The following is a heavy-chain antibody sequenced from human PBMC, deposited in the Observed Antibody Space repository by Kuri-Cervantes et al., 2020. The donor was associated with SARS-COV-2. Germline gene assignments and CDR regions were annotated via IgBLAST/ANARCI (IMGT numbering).Heavy chain of an antibody. D-gene: IGHD2-21*01. CDR1: GFTFGSYG. CDR2: VRRDGSNY. CDR3: ARGRSVVWSAFDP. V-gene: IGHV3-30*02. Sequence: GESLNISCAASGFTFGSYGLHWVRQAPGKGLEGVGFVRRDGSNYYYADSVKGPFTISRDDSKNSLYLEMNSLRPEDTAVYYCARGRSVVWSAFDPWGQGTLVTVSS. J-gene: IGHJ5*02.